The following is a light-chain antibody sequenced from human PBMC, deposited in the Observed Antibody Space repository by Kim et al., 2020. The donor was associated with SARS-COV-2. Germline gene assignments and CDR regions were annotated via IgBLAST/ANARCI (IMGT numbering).Light chain of an antibody. CDR3: QQYYSGPYS. Sequence: SATINCRSSQSVLYSSNNKNYLAWYQQKPGQSPKLLIYWASTRESGVPDRFSGSESGTDFTLTISSLQTEDVAVYYCQQYYSGPYSFGQGTKLEI. J-gene: IGKJ2*01. CDR1: QSVLYSSNNKNY. V-gene: IGKV4-1*01. CDR2: WAS.